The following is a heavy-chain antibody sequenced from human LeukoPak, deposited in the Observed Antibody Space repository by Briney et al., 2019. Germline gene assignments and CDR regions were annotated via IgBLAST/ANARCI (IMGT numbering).Heavy chain of an antibody. D-gene: IGHD3-16*01. J-gene: IGHJ4*01. V-gene: IGHV4-38-2*01. CDR3: ARIGGTFFDY. CDR2: IYHTGNT. CDR1: GYSINSGFS. Sequence: SETLSLTCSVSGYSINSGFSWGWLRQPPGKGLEWIGTIYHTGNTSYNPSLKSRVTISLDMSKNHFSLHLSTVTAADTAVYYCARIGGTFFDYWGQGTLVIVSS.